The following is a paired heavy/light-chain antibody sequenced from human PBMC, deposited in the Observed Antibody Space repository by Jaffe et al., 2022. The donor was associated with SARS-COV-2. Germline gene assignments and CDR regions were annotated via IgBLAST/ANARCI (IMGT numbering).Heavy chain of an antibody. CDR2: ISYDGSNK. CDR3: ARDLIPSLRYFDWLLGGMDV. V-gene: IGHV3-30-3*01. Sequence: QVQLVESGGGVVQPGRSLRLSCAASGFTFSSYAMHWVRQAPGKGLEWVAVISYDGSNKYYADSVKGRFTISRDNSKNTLYLQMNSLRAEDTAVYYCARDLIPSLRYFDWLLGGMDVWGQGTTVTVSS. J-gene: IGHJ6*02. D-gene: IGHD3-9*01. CDR1: GFTFSSYA.
Light chain of an antibody. V-gene: IGKV3-11*01. Sequence: EIVLTQSPATLSLSPGERATLSCRASQSVSSYLAWYQQKPGQAPRLLIYDASNRATGIPARFSGSGSGTDFTLTISSLEPEDFAVYYCQQRSNWRGAFGGGTKVEIK. CDR2: DAS. CDR3: QQRSNWRGA. J-gene: IGKJ4*01. CDR1: QSVSSY.